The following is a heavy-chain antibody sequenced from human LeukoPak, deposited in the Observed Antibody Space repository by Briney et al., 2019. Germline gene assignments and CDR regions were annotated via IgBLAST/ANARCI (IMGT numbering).Heavy chain of an antibody. CDR3: TTAPSGYAYMNGWHLDY. D-gene: IGHD5-18*01. Sequence: GGSLRLSCAASGFTFNYAWMSWVRQAPGKGLEWVGRIKSKTDGETTDYAAPVKGRFTISRDDSINTLYLQMNSLKTEDTALYYCTTAPSGYAYMNGWHLDYWGQGALVTVSS. CDR1: GFTFNYAW. CDR2: IKSKTDGETT. V-gene: IGHV3-15*01. J-gene: IGHJ4*02.